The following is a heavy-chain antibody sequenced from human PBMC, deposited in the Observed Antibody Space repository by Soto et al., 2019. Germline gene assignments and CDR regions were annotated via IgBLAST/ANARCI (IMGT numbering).Heavy chain of an antibody. J-gene: IGHJ4*02. Sequence: QITLKESGPTLVKPTQTLTLTCTFSGFSLSTSGVGVGWIRQPPGKALEWLALIYWDDDKRYSPSLKSRLTITKDTFKNQVVLTMTNMDPMDTATYFSAHRLYAAGDFDYWRQGTLVTVSS. V-gene: IGHV2-5*02. CDR2: IYWDDDK. D-gene: IGHD2-8*01. CDR3: AHRLYAAGDFDY. CDR1: GFSLSTSGVG.